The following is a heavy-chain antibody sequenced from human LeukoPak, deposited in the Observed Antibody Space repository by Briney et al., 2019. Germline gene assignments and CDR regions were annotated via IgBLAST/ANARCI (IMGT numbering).Heavy chain of an antibody. CDR1: GFTFSSYA. CDR2: ISGSGGST. CDR3: ARDRLHYGEYEKTFDY. D-gene: IGHD4-17*01. V-gene: IGHV3-23*01. J-gene: IGHJ4*02. Sequence: GGSLRLSCTASGFTFSSYAMSWVRQPPGMGLEWVSGISGSGGSTYYADSVKGRFTISRDNAKKSLYLQMNSLRAEDSAVYYCARDRLHYGEYEKTFDYWGQGTLVTVSS.